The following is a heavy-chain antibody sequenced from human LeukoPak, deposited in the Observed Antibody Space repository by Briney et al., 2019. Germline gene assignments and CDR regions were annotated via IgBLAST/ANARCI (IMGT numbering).Heavy chain of an antibody. J-gene: IGHJ4*02. CDR3: VNGQGSDY. Sequence: PGGALRLSCSASGFTFSSYAMYWVRQAPGKGLEYVSGISSNGGSTNYADSVKGRFTISRDNSKNTLYLQMSSPRVEDTAVYYCVNGQGSDYWGQGTLVTVSS. CDR1: GFTFSSYA. V-gene: IGHV3-64D*09. CDR2: ISSNGGST.